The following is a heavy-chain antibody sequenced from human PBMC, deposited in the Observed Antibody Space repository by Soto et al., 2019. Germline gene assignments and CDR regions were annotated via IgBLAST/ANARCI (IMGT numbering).Heavy chain of an antibody. Sequence: QVQLQESGPGLVKPSQTLSLTCTVSGGSISSGGYYWSWIRQHPGKGLEWIGYIYYSGSTYYNPSLKSRVTISVDTAKNQFSLKLSSVTAADTAVYYCARDLGFLERSGWGGMDVWGQGTTVTVSS. CDR2: IYYSGST. CDR3: ARDLGFLERSGWGGMDV. J-gene: IGHJ6*02. CDR1: GGSISSGGYY. V-gene: IGHV4-31*03. D-gene: IGHD3-3*01.